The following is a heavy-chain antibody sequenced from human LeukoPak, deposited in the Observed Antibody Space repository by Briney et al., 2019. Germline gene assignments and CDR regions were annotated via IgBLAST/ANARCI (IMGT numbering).Heavy chain of an antibody. CDR1: GGSISSYY. V-gene: IGHV4-59*01. J-gene: IGHJ2*01. D-gene: IGHD3-10*01. CDR2: IYYSGCT. CDR3: ARAQMVRGVIIKVFWYFDL. Sequence: SETLSLTCTVSGGSISSYYWSWIRQAPGKGLEWIGYIYYSGCTNYNPSLKSRVTISVDTSKNQFSLKLNSVTAADTAVYYCARAQMVRGVIIKVFWYFDLWGRGTLVTVSS.